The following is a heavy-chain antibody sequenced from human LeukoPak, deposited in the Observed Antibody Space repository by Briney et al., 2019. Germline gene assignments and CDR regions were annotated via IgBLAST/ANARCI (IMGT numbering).Heavy chain of an antibody. J-gene: IGHJ4*02. Sequence: GGSLRLSCAASGFTFSDYYMSWIRQAPGKGLEWVSYISSSSSYTNYAPSVKGRFTISRDNAKNSLYLQMNSLRAEDTAVYYCARHYDRREFDYWGQGTLVTVSS. CDR1: GFTFSDYY. CDR2: ISSSSSYT. D-gene: IGHD3-22*01. CDR3: ARHYDRREFDY. V-gene: IGHV3-11*03.